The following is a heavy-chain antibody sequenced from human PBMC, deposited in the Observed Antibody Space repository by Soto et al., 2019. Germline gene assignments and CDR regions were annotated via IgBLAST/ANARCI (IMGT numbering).Heavy chain of an antibody. CDR2: IYWDDDK. D-gene: IGHD3-22*01. Sequence: QITLKESGPTLVKPTQTLTLTCTFSWFSLSTSGVGVGWIRQPPGKALEWLALIYWDDDKRYSPSLKSRLTITKDTSKNQVVLTMTNTDPVDTATYYCAHRRRYYDSSGYYYLDYWGQGTLVTVSS. J-gene: IGHJ4*02. CDR1: WFSLSTSGVG. V-gene: IGHV2-5*02. CDR3: AHRRRYYDSSGYYYLDY.